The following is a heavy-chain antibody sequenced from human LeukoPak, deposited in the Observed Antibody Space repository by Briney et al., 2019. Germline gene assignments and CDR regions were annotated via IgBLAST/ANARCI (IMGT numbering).Heavy chain of an antibody. CDR3: ARVYSRAHFDY. Sequence: SETLSLTCSVSGGPISGSSYYWGWIRQPPGKGLEWIGSIYYSRSTYYNPSLKSRVTISVDTSKNQFSLKLSSVTAADTAVYYCARVYSRAHFDYWGQGTLVTVSS. CDR2: IYYSRST. V-gene: IGHV4-39*01. D-gene: IGHD2-8*01. CDR1: GGPISGSSYY. J-gene: IGHJ4*02.